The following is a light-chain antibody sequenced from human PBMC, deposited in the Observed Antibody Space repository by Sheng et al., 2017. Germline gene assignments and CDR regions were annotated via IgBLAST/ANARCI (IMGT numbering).Light chain of an antibody. V-gene: IGKV3-15*01. J-gene: IGKJ1*01. Sequence: EKVMTQSPATLSVSPGERATLSCRASQSVSTNLAWYQHKFGQAPRLLIYGASTRATGIPARFSGGGSGTEFTLTISSLQSEDFAVYYCQQSNKWPWTFGQGTKVEIK. CDR2: GAS. CDR3: QQSNKWPWT. CDR1: QSVSTN.